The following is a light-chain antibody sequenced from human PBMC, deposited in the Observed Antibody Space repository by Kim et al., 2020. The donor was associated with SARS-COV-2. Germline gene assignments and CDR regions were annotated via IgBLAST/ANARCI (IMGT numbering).Light chain of an antibody. V-gene: IGKV4-1*01. Sequence: DIVMTQSPDSLAVSLGERATINCKSSQSVLYSGNNKNYLAWYQQKPGQPPKLLMYWASTRESGVPGRFGGSGSGTDFTLTISSLQAEDVAVYYCQQYLSVPVTFGPGTKVEIK. J-gene: IGKJ3*01. CDR2: WAS. CDR3: QQYLSVPVT. CDR1: QSVLYSGNNKNY.